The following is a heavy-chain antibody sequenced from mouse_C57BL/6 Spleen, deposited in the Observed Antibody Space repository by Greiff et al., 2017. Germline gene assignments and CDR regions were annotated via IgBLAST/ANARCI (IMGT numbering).Heavy chain of an antibody. CDR2: INPNNGGT. V-gene: IGHV1-22*01. CDR1: GYTFTDYY. Sequence: EVQLQQSGPELVKPGASVKMSCKASGYTFTDYYMHWVKQSHGKSLEWIGYINPNNGGTSYNQKFKGKATLTVDKSSSTAYMELRSLTSEDSAVYYCARCGWGDYFDYWGQGTTLTVSS. D-gene: IGHD3-3*01. J-gene: IGHJ2*01. CDR3: ARCGWGDYFDY.